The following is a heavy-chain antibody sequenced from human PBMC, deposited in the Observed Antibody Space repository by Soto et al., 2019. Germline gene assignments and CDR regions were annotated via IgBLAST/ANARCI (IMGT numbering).Heavy chain of an antibody. CDR3: AREGGYDSPHGC. CDR2: TYPSGST. J-gene: IGHJ4*02. Sequence: SETLSLTCTVSGGFISNGDYHWSWIRQPPGKGLEWIGYTYPSGSTYYNASLRSRVTISIDASKNQFSLKLNSVTAADTAVYYCAREGGYDSPHGCWGQGTLVTVSS. D-gene: IGHD5-12*01. CDR1: GGFISNGDYH. V-gene: IGHV4-30-4*01.